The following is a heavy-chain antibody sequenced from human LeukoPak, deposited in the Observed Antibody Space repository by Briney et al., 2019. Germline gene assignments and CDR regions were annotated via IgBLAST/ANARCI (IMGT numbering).Heavy chain of an antibody. V-gene: IGHV4-61*02. CDR2: IYPSGGTT. J-gene: IGHJ4*02. D-gene: IGHD6-25*01. CDR3: ARESRLGSAGY. Sequence: SETLSLTCTVSGGSINSGSHYWSWIRQPAGKGLEWIGRIYPSGGTTNYNPSLKSRVTISVDTSKNQFSLKLTSVTAADTAVYYCARESRLGSAGYWGQGTLVTVSS. CDR1: GGSINSGSHY.